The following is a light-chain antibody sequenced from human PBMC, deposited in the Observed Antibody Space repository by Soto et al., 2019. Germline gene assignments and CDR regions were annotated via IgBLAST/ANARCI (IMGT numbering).Light chain of an antibody. Sequence: EIVLTQSPATLSLSPGERATLSCRASQSVDTYLAWYQQKPGQAPRLLIYDASNRATGIPARFSGSGSGTDFTLTISSLEPEDFAVYYCQQRSNWPPITFGPGTRVDS. CDR3: QQRSNWPPIT. CDR1: QSVDTY. V-gene: IGKV3-11*01. J-gene: IGKJ3*01. CDR2: DAS.